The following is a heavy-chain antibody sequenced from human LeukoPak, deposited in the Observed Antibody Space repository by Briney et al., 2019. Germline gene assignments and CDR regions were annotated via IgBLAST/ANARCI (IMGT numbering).Heavy chain of an antibody. Sequence: GGSLRLSCAAAGFTFSSSGMSWVRQAPGKGLEWVSAITASAGTTYYADSVKGRFTISRDNSKKTLYLQMNSLRAEDTAVYYCAITLRHKSGWYYQHWGQGTLVTVSS. J-gene: IGHJ1*01. D-gene: IGHD6-19*01. CDR1: GFTFSSSG. CDR3: AITLRHKSGWYYQH. V-gene: IGHV3-23*01. CDR2: ITASAGTT.